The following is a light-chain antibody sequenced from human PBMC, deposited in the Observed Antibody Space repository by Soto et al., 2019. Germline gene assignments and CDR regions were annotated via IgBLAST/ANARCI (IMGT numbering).Light chain of an antibody. Sequence: DIQMTQSPSTLSGSVGDRVTITCRASQTISSWLAWYQQKPGKAPKLLISYASTLQSGVPSRFSGSGSGTDFTLTISSLQPEDFATYYCQQLNSYPITFGQGTRLEIK. J-gene: IGKJ5*01. CDR1: QTISSW. CDR3: QQLNSYPIT. V-gene: IGKV1-5*01. CDR2: YAS.